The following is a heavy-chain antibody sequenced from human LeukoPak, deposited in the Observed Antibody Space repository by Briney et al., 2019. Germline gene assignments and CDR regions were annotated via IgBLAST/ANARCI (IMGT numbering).Heavy chain of an antibody. D-gene: IGHD2-2*01. J-gene: IGHJ4*02. Sequence: GSLRLSCAASGFIFSSYAMHWVRQAPGKGLEWVAVISYDGTNKYYADSVKGRFTMSRDNSKNTLYLQMNSLRAEDTAVYYCAGGGYCSSTSCYRPPDYWGQGTLVTVSS. CDR1: GFIFSSYA. CDR3: AGGGYCSSTSCYRPPDY. CDR2: ISYDGTNK. V-gene: IGHV3-30-3*01.